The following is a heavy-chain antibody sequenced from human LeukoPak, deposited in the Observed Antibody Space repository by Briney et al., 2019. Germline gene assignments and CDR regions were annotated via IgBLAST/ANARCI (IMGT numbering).Heavy chain of an antibody. J-gene: IGHJ4*02. CDR1: GFTFSSYG. D-gene: IGHD4-17*01. CDR2: IWYDGSNK. CDR3: AKANDYGDYGGFDS. V-gene: IGHV3-33*06. Sequence: GRSLRLSCAASGFTFSSYGMHWVRQAPGKGLERVAVIWYDGSNKYYADSVKGRFTISRDNSKNTLYLQMNSLRAEDTAVYYCAKANDYGDYGGFDSWGQGTLVTVSS.